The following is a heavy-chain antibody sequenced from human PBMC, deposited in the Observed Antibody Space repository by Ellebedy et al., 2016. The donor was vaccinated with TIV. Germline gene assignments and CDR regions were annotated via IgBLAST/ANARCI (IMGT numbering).Heavy chain of an antibody. D-gene: IGHD3-9*01. J-gene: IGHJ3*02. CDR2: IYHSVST. V-gene: IGHV4-59*01. CDR1: GGSISSFY. Sequence: MPSETLSLTCTVSGGSISSFYWSWIRQPPGKGLEWIGYIYHSVSTNYNPSLKSRFTISVDTSKNQFSLKLSSVNAADTAVYYCATGQRYFGWQGSAFDIWGQGTMVTVSS. CDR3: ATGQRYFGWQGSAFDI.